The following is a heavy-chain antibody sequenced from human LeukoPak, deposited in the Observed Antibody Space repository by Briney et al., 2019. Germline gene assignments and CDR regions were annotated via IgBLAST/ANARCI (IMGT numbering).Heavy chain of an antibody. Sequence: SETLSLTCTVSGSSISSSSYYWGWIRQPPGKGLEWIGSIYYSGSTYYNPPLKSRVTISVDTSKNQFSLKLSCVTAADTAVYYCARDKFPLVGATGDDAFDIWGQGTMVTVSS. D-gene: IGHD1-26*01. V-gene: IGHV4-39*07. CDR1: GSSISSSSYY. CDR2: IYYSGST. J-gene: IGHJ3*02. CDR3: ARDKFPLVGATGDDAFDI.